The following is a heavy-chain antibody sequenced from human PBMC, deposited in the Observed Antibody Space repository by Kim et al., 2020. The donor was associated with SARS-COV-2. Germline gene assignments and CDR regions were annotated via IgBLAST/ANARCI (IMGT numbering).Heavy chain of an antibody. V-gene: IGHV3-49*04. Sequence: GGSLRLSCTASGFTFGDYAMSWVRQAPGKGLEWVGFIRSKAYGGTTEYAASVKGRFTISRDDSKSIAYLQMNSLKTEDTAVYYCTRSFSVDDSSGYYSSVVFDYWGQGTLVTVSS. CDR3: TRSFSVDDSSGYYSSVVFDY. D-gene: IGHD3-22*01. CDR2: IRSKAYGGTT. J-gene: IGHJ4*02. CDR1: GFTFGDYA.